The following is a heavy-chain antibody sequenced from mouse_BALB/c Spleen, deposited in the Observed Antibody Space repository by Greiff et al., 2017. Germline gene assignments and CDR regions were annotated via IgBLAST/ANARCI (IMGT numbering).Heavy chain of an antibody. V-gene: IGHV2-5*01. D-gene: IGHD1-1*01. Sequence: VQLLESGPGLVAPSQSLSITCTVSGFSFTSYGVHWVRQAPGKGLEWLGVIWSGGSTDYNAAFMSRLSITKDNSKSQVFFKMNSLQADDTAIYYCAKDYYYGSSWFAYWGQGTLVTVSA. CDR2: IWSGGST. J-gene: IGHJ3*01. CDR1: GFSFTSYG. CDR3: AKDYYYGSSWFAY.